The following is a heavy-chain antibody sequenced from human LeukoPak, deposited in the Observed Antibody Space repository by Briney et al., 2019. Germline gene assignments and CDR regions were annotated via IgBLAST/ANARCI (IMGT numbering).Heavy chain of an antibody. CDR1: GYXFTGYY. Sequence: ASVKVSCKASGYXFTGYYMHWVRQAPGQGLEWMGWIIPNSGATNYAQNFQGRVTMTRETSISTAYMELNRLTSDDTAVYYCARQLGATSRDYWGQGTLVTVSS. CDR3: ARQLGATSRDY. D-gene: IGHD1-26*01. V-gene: IGHV1-2*02. CDR2: IIPNSGAT. J-gene: IGHJ4*02.